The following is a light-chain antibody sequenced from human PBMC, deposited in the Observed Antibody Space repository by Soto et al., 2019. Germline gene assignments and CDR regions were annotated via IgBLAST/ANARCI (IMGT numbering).Light chain of an antibody. CDR3: STWDDSLNGWV. Sequence: QLVLTQPPSASASLGAPVTLTCTLSRRHSNYAIAWHQQHPEKGPRYLMTLNDDKRPSGVPDRFSGSRSGTSASLAISGLQSDDEAVYFCSTWDDSLNGWVFGGGTKLTVL. CDR1: RRHSNYA. V-gene: IGLV4-69*02. J-gene: IGLJ3*02. CDR2: LNDDKR.